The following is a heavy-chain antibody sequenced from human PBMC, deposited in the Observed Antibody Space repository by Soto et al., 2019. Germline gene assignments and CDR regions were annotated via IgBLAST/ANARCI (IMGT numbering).Heavy chain of an antibody. CDR3: TKQGYYWYVDI. D-gene: IGHD5-12*01. J-gene: IGHJ2*01. V-gene: IGHV3-23*01. CDR1: GFTFSTYT. Sequence: EGQLLESGGGLVQPGGSLSLSCAASGFTFSTYTRHWVRQAPGKGLEWVSGVSGGDGSTYYADSLKGRFSISRDNAKNNVALQIHRLTAEDTAVYYCTKQGYYWYVDIWGRGTLVTVSS. CDR2: VSGGDGST.